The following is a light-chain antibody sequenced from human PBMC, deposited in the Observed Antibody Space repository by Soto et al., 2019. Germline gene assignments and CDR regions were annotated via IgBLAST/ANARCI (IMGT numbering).Light chain of an antibody. V-gene: IGKV2-28*01. CDR3: MQALQTPLT. CDR2: SGS. J-gene: IGKJ5*01. CDR1: QSLLHSNGYNY. Sequence: DIVMTQSPLSLPVTPGEPASISCRSSQSLLHSNGYNYFDWYLQKPGQSPQLLIYSGSSRASGVPDRFNGSGSGTDFTLKISRVEAEDVGVYYCMQALQTPLTFGQGTRLEIK.